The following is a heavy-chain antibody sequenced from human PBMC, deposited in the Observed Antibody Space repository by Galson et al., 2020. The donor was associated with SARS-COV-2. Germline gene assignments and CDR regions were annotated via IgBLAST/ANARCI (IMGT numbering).Heavy chain of an antibody. J-gene: IGHJ6*03. CDR1: GGSISTYY. CDR3: ARSYHYYYMDV. Sequence: SETLSLTCTVSGGSISTYYWSWIRQPAGKGLEWIGRIYTSGSTNYNPSLKSRVTISVDTSKNQFSLELTSVTAADTAVYYCARSYHYYYMDVWGKGTTVTISS. CDR2: IYTSGST. V-gene: IGHV4-4*07.